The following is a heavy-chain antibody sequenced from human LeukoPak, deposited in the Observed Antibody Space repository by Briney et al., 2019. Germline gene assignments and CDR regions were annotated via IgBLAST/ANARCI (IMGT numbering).Heavy chain of an antibody. CDR2: IYTSGST. J-gene: IGHJ4*02. Sequence: SETLSLTCTVSGGSISSYYWSWIRQPPGKGLEWIGYIYTSGSTNYNPSLKSRVTISVDTSKNQFSLRLSSVTAADTAVYYCASYIAARGFDYWGQGTLVTVSS. D-gene: IGHD6-6*01. CDR1: GGSISSYY. V-gene: IGHV4-4*09. CDR3: ASYIAARGFDY.